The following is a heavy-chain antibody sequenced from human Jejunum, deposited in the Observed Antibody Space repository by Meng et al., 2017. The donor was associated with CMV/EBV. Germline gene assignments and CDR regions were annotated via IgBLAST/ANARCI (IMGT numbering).Heavy chain of an antibody. CDR2: IYWNNEE. D-gene: IGHD3-22*01. CDR3: AHRKDYYDSSGYYYDWFDP. V-gene: IGHV2-5*01. J-gene: IGHJ5*02. CDR1: ITRVVG. Sequence: ITRVVGVGWIRPPPGKALEWLGFIYWNNEERYSPSLKSRLNITKDTSKNQVILTMINMDPVDTATYYCAHRKDYYDSSGYYYDWFDPWGQGTLVTVSS.